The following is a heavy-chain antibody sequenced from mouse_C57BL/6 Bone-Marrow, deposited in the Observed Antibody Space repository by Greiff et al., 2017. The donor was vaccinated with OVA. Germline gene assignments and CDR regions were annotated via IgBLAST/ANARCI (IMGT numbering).Heavy chain of an antibody. Sequence: VQLQQPGAELVMPGASVKLSCKASGYTFTSYWMHWVKQRPGQGLEWIGEIDPSDSYTNYNQKFKGKSTLTVDKSSSTAYMQLSSLTSEDSAVYYCAREWDYYGSSSWFAYWGQGTLVTVSA. J-gene: IGHJ3*01. V-gene: IGHV1-69*01. CDR3: AREWDYYGSSSWFAY. CDR1: GYTFTSYW. CDR2: IDPSDSYT. D-gene: IGHD1-1*01.